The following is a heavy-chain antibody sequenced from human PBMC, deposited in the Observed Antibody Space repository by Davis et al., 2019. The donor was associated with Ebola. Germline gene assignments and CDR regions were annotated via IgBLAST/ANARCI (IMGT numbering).Heavy chain of an antibody. Sequence: PGGSLRLSCAASGVTFSSYWMHWVRQAPGKGLVWVSRINPDGSFTDYADSVKGRFSISRDSTSNTLYLQMNGLRAEDTAVYYCARSIYQPDYWGQGTLVTVSS. CDR1: GVTFSSYW. CDR3: ARSIYQPDY. V-gene: IGHV3-74*01. D-gene: IGHD2-2*01. J-gene: IGHJ4*02. CDR2: INPDGSFT.